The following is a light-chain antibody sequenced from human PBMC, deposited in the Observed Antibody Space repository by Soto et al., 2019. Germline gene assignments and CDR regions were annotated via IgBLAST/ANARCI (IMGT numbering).Light chain of an antibody. CDR1: QSISSSY. CDR3: QQYYSSPWT. CDR2: GAS. J-gene: IGKJ1*01. Sequence: ENLLTQSPGTLSLSPGERATLSCRASQSISSSYLAWYQQKPGQAPRLLIYGASSRATGTPDRFSGSGSGTDFTLTISRLEPEDFAVYYCQQYYSSPWTFGLGTKVDIK. V-gene: IGKV3-20*01.